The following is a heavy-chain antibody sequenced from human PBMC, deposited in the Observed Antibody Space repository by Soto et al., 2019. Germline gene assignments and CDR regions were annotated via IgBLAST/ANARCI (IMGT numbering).Heavy chain of an antibody. J-gene: IGHJ4*02. V-gene: IGHV4-59*01. D-gene: IGHD5-18*01. CDR2: IYYSGST. Sequence: QVQLQESGPGLVKPSETLSLTCTVSGGSISSYYWSWIRQPPGKGLEWIGYIYYSGSTNYNPSLKSRVSISVDTTKNQFSLKLSSVTAADTAVYYCARDRGGGYSYGADTGYWGQGTLVTVSS. CDR1: GGSISSYY. CDR3: ARDRGGGYSYGADTGY.